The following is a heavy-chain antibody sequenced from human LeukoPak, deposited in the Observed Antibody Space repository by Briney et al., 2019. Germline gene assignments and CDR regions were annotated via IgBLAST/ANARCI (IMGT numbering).Heavy chain of an antibody. D-gene: IGHD5-24*01. CDR3: AKNGDSERWLQPKFVTH. CDR1: GFTFSGAW. V-gene: IGHV3-7*01. CDR2: IREDGTEK. Sequence: GGSLRLSCTASGFTFSGAWMTWVRQAPGKGLEWVANIREDGTEKNYVDSVKGRFTISRDNAKNSLFLQMSNLRAEDTAVYYCAKNGDSERWLQPKFVTHWGQGTLVTVSS. J-gene: IGHJ4*02.